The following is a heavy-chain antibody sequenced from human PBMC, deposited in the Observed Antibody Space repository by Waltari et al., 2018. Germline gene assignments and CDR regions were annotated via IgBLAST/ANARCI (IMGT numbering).Heavy chain of an antibody. Sequence: QVQLVQSGAEVKKPGSSVKVSCKASGGTFSSYAISWVRQAPGQGLEWMGGFDPEDGETIYAQKFQGRVTMTEDTSTDTAYMELSSLRSEDTAVYYCATVGPYYDFWSGYLSFDYWGQGTLVTVSS. J-gene: IGHJ4*02. CDR2: FDPEDGET. D-gene: IGHD3-3*01. CDR1: GGTFSSYA. CDR3: ATVGPYYDFWSGYLSFDY. V-gene: IGHV1-24*01.